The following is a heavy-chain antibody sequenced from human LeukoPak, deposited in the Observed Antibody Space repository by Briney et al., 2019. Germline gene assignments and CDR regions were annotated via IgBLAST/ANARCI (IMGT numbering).Heavy chain of an antibody. Sequence: SETLSLTCTVSGGSISSGSYYWSWIRQPAGKGLEWIGRIYTSGSTNYNPSLKSRVTISVDTSKNQFSLKLTSVTAADTAVYYCATLQYSSSSIDYWGQGTLVTVSP. CDR3: ATLQYSSSSIDY. V-gene: IGHV4-61*02. J-gene: IGHJ4*02. D-gene: IGHD6-6*01. CDR2: IYTSGST. CDR1: GGSISSGSYY.